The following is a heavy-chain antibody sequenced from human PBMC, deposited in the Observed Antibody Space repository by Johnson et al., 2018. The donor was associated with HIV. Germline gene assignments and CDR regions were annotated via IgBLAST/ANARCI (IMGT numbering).Heavy chain of an antibody. Sequence: QVQLVESGGGLIQPGGSLRLSCAASGFTVSSNYMSWVRQAPGKGLEWVAVIWYDGSNQYYEDSVKGRLTISSANSKSIAYLQMNSLKTEDTAVYYCTRGGRIAAAGTGPRWGAFDIWGQGTMVTVSS. J-gene: IGHJ3*02. CDR3: TRGGRIAAAGTGPRWGAFDI. V-gene: IGHV3-33*08. CDR1: GFTVSSNY. D-gene: IGHD6-13*01. CDR2: IWYDGSNQ.